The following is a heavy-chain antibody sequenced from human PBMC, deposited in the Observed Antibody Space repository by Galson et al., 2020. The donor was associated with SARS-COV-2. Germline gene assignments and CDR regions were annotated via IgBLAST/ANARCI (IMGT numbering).Heavy chain of an antibody. V-gene: IGHV3-33*06. J-gene: IGHJ4*02. CDR1: GFTFSSYG. CDR2: IWSDASNK. Sequence: GESLKISCAASGFTFSSYGMHWVRQAPGKGLEWVAVIWSDASNKYYEHSVKGRLTISRDNSKNTLYLQMNSLRAEDTAVYYCAKDRGIAVAGTVYYFDYWGQGTLGTVSS. D-gene: IGHD6-19*01. CDR3: AKDRGIAVAGTVYYFDY.